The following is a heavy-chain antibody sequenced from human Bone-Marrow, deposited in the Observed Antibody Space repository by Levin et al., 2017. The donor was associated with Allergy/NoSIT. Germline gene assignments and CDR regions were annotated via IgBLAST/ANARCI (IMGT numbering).Heavy chain of an antibody. V-gene: IGHV3-30-3*01. CDR1: GFSFSTYA. CDR3: ARADYYDGSDYRDDAFDI. CDR2: ITYNGGNK. J-gene: IGHJ3*02. D-gene: IGHD3-22*01. Sequence: PGGSLRLSCAASGFSFSTYAMHWVRQAPGKGLEWVAFITYNGGNKYYADSVKGRFTISRDNYKNTLYLELNSLRAEDTAVYYCARADYYDGSDYRDDAFDIWGQGTMVTVSS.